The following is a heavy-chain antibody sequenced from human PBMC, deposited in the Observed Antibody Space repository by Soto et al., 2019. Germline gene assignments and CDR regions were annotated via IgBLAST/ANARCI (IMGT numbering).Heavy chain of an antibody. V-gene: IGHV4-39*02. Sequence: PSETLSLTCTVSGASLSSISYYWGWIRQPPGKGLEWVGSIFFTGNIYYNPSLKSRVTISVDTSRNQFSLHLNSVTPEDTAVYYCAREFPYYVSSDSYLDYWGQGALVTVSS. CDR3: AREFPYYVSSDSYLDY. D-gene: IGHD3-16*01. CDR1: GASLSSISYY. CDR2: IFFTGNI. J-gene: IGHJ4*02.